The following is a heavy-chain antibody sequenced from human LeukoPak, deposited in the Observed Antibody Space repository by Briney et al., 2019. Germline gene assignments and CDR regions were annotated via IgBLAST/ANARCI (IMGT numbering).Heavy chain of an antibody. J-gene: IGHJ4*02. Sequence: GGSLRLSCAASGFTFSSYAMSWVRQAPGKGLEWVSAISGSGGSTYYADSVKGRFTISRDNAENSLFLQMNSLRADDTAVYYCARDDGIRTVDYWGQGTLVTVHS. CDR2: ISGSGGST. CDR3: ARDDGIRTVDY. V-gene: IGHV3-23*01. CDR1: GFTFSSYA.